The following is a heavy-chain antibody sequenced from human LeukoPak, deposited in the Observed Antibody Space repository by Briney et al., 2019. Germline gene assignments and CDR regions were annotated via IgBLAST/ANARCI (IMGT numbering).Heavy chain of an antibody. V-gene: IGHV3-23*01. J-gene: IGHJ6*03. CDR1: GFTFSSYA. Sequence: GGSLRLSCAASGFTFSSYAMSWVRQAPGKGLEWVSAISGSGGSTYYADSVKGRFTISRDNSKNTLYLQINSLRAEDTAGYYCRNLGSSSWYAIYYYYYYMDVWGKGTTVTVSS. CDR3: RNLGSSSWYAIYYYYYYMDV. CDR2: ISGSGGST. D-gene: IGHD6-13*01.